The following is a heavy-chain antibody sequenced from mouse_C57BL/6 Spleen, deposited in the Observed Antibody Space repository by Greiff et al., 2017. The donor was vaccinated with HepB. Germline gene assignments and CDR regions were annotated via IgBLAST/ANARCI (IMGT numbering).Heavy chain of an antibody. CDR3: ARVVITTVVDYWYFDV. Sequence: EVKLVESGGGLVKPGGSLKLSCAASGFTFSDYGMHWVRQAPEKGLEWVAYISSGSSTIYYADTVKGRFTISRDNAKNTLFLQMTSLRSEDTAMYYCARVVITTVVDYWYFDVWGTGTTVTVSS. V-gene: IGHV5-17*01. D-gene: IGHD1-1*01. CDR2: ISSGSSTI. J-gene: IGHJ1*03. CDR1: GFTFSDYG.